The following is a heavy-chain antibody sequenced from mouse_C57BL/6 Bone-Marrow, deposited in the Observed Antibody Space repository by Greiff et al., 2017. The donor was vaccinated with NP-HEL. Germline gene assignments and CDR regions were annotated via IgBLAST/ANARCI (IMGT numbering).Heavy chain of an antibody. D-gene: IGHD3-2*02. CDR3: ARGGSGYWGDY. Sequence: VQLQESGAELVKPGASVKISCKASGYAFSSYWMNWVKQRPGKGLEWIGQIYPGDGDTNYNGKFKGKATLTADKSSSTAYMQLSSLTSEDSAVYFCARGGSGYWGDYWGQGTTLTVSS. CDR2: IYPGDGDT. J-gene: IGHJ2*01. CDR1: GYAFSSYW. V-gene: IGHV1-80*01.